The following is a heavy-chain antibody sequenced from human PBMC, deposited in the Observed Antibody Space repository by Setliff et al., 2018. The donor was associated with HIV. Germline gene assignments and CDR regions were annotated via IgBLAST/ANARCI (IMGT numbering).Heavy chain of an antibody. J-gene: IGHJ4*02. CDR1: GGSISSGYYY. CDR3: ARGFDYAQRPPLYYFDY. CDR2: IYYSGNP. V-gene: IGHV4-31*03. D-gene: IGHD2-2*01. Sequence: PSETLSLTCTVSGGSISSGYYYWSWIRQHPGKGLEWIGYIYYSGNPFYSPSLRSRVTISLDTSKNQFSLKLSSVTAADPAVYYCARGFDYAQRPPLYYFDYWGQGTLVTVSS.